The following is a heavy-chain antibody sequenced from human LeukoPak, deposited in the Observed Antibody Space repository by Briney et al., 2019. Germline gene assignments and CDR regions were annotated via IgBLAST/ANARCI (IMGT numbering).Heavy chain of an antibody. Sequence: PGGSLRLSCAASGFTLSDFWMSRVRQAPGKGLEWVANIDQDGSDKNYVGSVKGRFTISRDDAKNSLFLQMNSLRAEDTAVYYCARESTEDRPGSWGQGTLVTVSS. CDR3: ARESTEDRPGS. CDR1: GFTLSDFW. D-gene: IGHD5/OR15-5a*01. J-gene: IGHJ5*02. CDR2: IDQDGSDK. V-gene: IGHV3-7*01.